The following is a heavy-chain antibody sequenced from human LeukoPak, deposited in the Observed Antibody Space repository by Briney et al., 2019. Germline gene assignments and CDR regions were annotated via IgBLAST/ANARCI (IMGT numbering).Heavy chain of an antibody. Sequence: GASVKVSCKASGYTFTSYGISWVRQAPGQGLEWMGWISAYNGNTNYAQKLQGRVTITADESTSTAYMELSSLRSEDTAVYYCARSVVAAPWPFDYWGQGTLVTVSS. CDR3: ARSVVAAPWPFDY. D-gene: IGHD2-15*01. CDR1: GYTFTSYG. CDR2: ISAYNGNT. V-gene: IGHV1-18*04. J-gene: IGHJ4*02.